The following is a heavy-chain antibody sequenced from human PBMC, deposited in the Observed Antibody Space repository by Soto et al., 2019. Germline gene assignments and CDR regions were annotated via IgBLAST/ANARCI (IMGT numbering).Heavy chain of an antibody. Sequence: QVQLQESCRGLVKPSQTLSLTCSVSGASISSGGYYWNWIRQHPGKGLEWIGYIYYSGTTYYNPSLKSRVTISVDTSKNQFSLKLSSVTAADTAVYYCAASCVGCGGFNYYGMDVWGQGTTVTVSS. CDR2: IYYSGTT. J-gene: IGHJ6*02. V-gene: IGHV4-31*03. D-gene: IGHD2-21*01. CDR3: AASCVGCGGFNYYGMDV. CDR1: GASISSGGYY.